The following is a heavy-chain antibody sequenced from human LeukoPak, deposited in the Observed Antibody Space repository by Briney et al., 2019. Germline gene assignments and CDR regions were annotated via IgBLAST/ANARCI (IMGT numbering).Heavy chain of an antibody. D-gene: IGHD3-10*01. CDR1: GFTFRSYG. Sequence: GGSLRLSCAASGFTFRSYGMNWVRQAPGKGLEWVAVISYDGTNKFYVDSLRGRFTISRDNSKNTLYLRMDSLRAEDTAVYYCAKDGYYGSGTFPDYWGQGTLVTVSS. V-gene: IGHV3-30*18. CDR3: AKDGYYGSGTFPDY. J-gene: IGHJ4*02. CDR2: ISYDGTNK.